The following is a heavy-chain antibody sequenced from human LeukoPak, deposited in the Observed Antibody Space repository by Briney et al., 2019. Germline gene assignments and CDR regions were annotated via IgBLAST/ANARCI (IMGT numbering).Heavy chain of an antibody. CDR1: GGSFSGYY. D-gene: IGHD3-10*01. CDR2: INHSGST. CDR3: ARAYLSRRYYYGSGKYYFDY. V-gene: IGHV4-34*01. Sequence: SETLSLTCAVYGGSFSGYYWSWIRQPPGKGLEWIGEINHSGSTNYNPSLKSQVTISVDTSKNQFSLKLSSVTAADTAVYYCARAYLSRRYYYGSGKYYFDYWGQGTLVTVSS. J-gene: IGHJ4*02.